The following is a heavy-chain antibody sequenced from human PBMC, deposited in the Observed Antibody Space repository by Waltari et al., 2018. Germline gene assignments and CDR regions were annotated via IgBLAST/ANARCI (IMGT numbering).Heavy chain of an antibody. Sequence: QLQLQESGPGLVKPSETLSLTCTVSGGYISSSSYYWGWIRQPPGKGLEWIGSIYYSGSTYYNPSLKSRVTISVDTSKNQFSLKLSSVTAADTAVYYCARDAKTRGFDPWGQGTLVTVSS. J-gene: IGHJ5*02. CDR2: IYYSGST. CDR1: GGYISSSSYY. V-gene: IGHV4-39*07. CDR3: ARDAKTRGFDP.